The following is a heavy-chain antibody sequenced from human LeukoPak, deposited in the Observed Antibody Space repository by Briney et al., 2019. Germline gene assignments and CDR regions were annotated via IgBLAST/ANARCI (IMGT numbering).Heavy chain of an antibody. CDR3: ARSPYSSGWFEAYFDY. CDR2: IIPIFGTA. V-gene: IGHV1-69*13. Sequence: SVKVSRKASGGTFSSYAISWVRQAPGQGLEWMGGIIPIFGTANYAQKFQGRVTITADESTSTAYMELSSLRSEDTAVYYCARSPYSSGWFEAYFDYWGQGTLVTVSS. D-gene: IGHD6-19*01. CDR1: GGTFSSYA. J-gene: IGHJ4*02.